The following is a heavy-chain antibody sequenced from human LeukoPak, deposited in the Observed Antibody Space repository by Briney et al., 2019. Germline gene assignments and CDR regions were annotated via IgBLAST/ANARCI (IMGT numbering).Heavy chain of an antibody. CDR2: TGLESVHT. CDR3: VRGDDIGKHPTRAYYFDI. V-gene: IGHV3-23*01. D-gene: IGHD3-10*01. Sequence: GGSLRLSCAASRFTFTRHAMSWVRQAPGKGLEWVSTTGLESVHTLCADSVQGRFTVSRDNSRNTLDLQMDNLTVDDTAIYYCVRGDDIGKHPTRAYYFDIWGQGPLVSVSS. J-gene: IGHJ4*02. CDR1: RFTFTRHA.